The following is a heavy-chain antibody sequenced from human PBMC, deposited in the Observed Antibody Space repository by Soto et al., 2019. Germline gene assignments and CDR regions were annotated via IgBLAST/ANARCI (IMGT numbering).Heavy chain of an antibody. V-gene: IGHV4-4*07. Sequence: SETLSLTCTVSGGSISSYYCSWIRQAAGKGLEWIGRIHTSGSPNYNPSLKSRVTMSADTSKNQFSLKLTSVTAADTAVYYCARGPRSVGLYSSSWTPGLGVAFDIWGQGTMVTVSS. J-gene: IGHJ3*02. CDR2: IHTSGSP. CDR3: ARGPRSVGLYSSSWTPGLGVAFDI. D-gene: IGHD6-13*01. CDR1: GGSISSYY.